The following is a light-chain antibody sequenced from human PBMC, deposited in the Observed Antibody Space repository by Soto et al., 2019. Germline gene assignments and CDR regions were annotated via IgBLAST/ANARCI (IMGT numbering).Light chain of an antibody. CDR2: LNSDGSH. V-gene: IGLV4-69*01. CDR1: SGHSSYA. Sequence: QSVLTQSPSASASLGASVKLTCTLSSGHSSYAIAWHQQQPEKGPRYLMKLNSDGSHSKGDGIPDRFSGSSSGAERHLTISSLQSEDEADYYCQTWGTGPFVFGTGTKLTVL. J-gene: IGLJ1*01. CDR3: QTWGTGPFV.